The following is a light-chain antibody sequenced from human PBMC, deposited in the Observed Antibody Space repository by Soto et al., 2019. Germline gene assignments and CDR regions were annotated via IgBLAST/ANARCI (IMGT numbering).Light chain of an antibody. Sequence: EIVLTQSPGTLSLSPGERATLSCRASHSVSLTYLAWYQQKPGQAPRLLIYGASDRATGTPDRFSGSGSGTDFTLTISRLEPEDSAVYYCQQFDDSVTFGQGTRLDIK. V-gene: IGKV3-20*01. J-gene: IGKJ5*01. CDR3: QQFDDSVT. CDR1: HSVSLTY. CDR2: GAS.